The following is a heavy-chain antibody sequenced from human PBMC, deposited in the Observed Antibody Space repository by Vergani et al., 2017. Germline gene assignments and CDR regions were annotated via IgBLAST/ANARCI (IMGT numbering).Heavy chain of an antibody. CDR2: ISYDGNKK. D-gene: IGHD1-1*01. CDR3: ARDFLTRVTTLDYYYMGV. Sequence: QVQLVESGGGEVQPGRSLRLSCSAAGFPLSDYGVHWVRQAPGKGLEWVSVISYDGNKKNYADSVKGRFTISRDNSKNTLYLEMNALRAEDTAVYYCARDFLTRVTTLDYYYMGVWGKGTTVTVSS. J-gene: IGHJ6*03. CDR1: GFPLSDYG. V-gene: IGHV3-30*03.